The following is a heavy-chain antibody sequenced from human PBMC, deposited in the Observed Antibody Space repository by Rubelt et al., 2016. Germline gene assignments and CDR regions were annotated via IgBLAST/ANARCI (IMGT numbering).Heavy chain of an antibody. D-gene: IGHD1-7*01. CDR3: ARDNWNYDLVDY. Sequence: EVQLVESGGGLVQPGGSLRLSCAASGFSFSSYGMNWVRQAPGKGLEWVSHFSSGSGTIYYADSVQGRFTISRDNAKNSLYLQMNGLRAEDTGVYYCARDNWNYDLVDYWGQGTLVTVSS. CDR1: GFSFSSYG. CDR2: FSSGSGTI. J-gene: IGHJ4*02. V-gene: IGHV3-48*04.